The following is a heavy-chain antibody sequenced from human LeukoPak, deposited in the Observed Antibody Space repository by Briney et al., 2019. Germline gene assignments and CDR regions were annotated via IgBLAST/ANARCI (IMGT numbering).Heavy chain of an antibody. CDR2: ISSSGSTI. D-gene: IGHD6-19*01. CDR3: AGLGWLVDY. J-gene: IGHJ4*02. V-gene: IGHV3-48*03. Sequence: GGSLRLSCAASGFTFSSYEMNWVRQAPGKGLEWVSYISSSGSTIYYADSVKGRFTISRDNAKNSLYLQMNSLRAEDTAVYYCAGLGWLVDYWGQGTLVTASS. CDR1: GFTFSSYE.